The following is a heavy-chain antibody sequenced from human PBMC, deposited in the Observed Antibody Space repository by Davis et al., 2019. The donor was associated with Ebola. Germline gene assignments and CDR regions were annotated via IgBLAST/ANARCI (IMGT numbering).Heavy chain of an antibody. CDR3: AREGETSSGWIEIKLYYYYYGMDV. Sequence: ASVKVSCKASGYTFTGYYMHWVRQAPGQGLEWMGWINPNSGGTNYAQKFQGRVTMTRDTSISTAYMELSRLRSDDTAVYYCAREGETSSGWIEIKLYYYYYGMDVWGQGTTVTVSS. CDR2: INPNSGGT. CDR1: GYTFTGYY. J-gene: IGHJ6*02. D-gene: IGHD6-19*01. V-gene: IGHV1-2*02.